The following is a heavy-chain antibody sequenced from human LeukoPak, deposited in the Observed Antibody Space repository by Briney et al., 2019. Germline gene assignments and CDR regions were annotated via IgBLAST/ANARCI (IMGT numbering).Heavy chain of an antibody. D-gene: IGHD3-9*01. Sequence: GGSLRLSCTASGGVFRDFWMTWVRQAPGKGPEWLGRIKSKVDGGTTDYAPAVKGRVTISRDDSRNTLFLQMNSLKVEDTAVYYCVTDPPMTGGRWFDPWGQGTLVTVSS. CDR1: GGVFRDFW. V-gene: IGHV3-15*01. J-gene: IGHJ5*02. CDR3: VTDPPMTGGRWFDP. CDR2: IKSKVDGGTT.